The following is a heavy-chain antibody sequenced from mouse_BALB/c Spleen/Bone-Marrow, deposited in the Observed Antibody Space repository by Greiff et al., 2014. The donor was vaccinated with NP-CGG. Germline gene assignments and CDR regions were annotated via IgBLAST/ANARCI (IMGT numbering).Heavy chain of an antibody. D-gene: IGHD1-1*01. CDR1: GFSLSGYG. Sequence: VQLQQSGPGLVAPSQSLSITCTVSGFSLSGYGVSWVRQPSGKGLEWLGVIWGDGSINYHSALISRLSISKDNSKSQVFLELNSLQTDDTATYYRAKTNRYGYAMDYWGQGTSVTVSS. V-gene: IGHV2-3*01. J-gene: IGHJ4*01. CDR3: AKTNRYGYAMDY. CDR2: IWGDGSI.